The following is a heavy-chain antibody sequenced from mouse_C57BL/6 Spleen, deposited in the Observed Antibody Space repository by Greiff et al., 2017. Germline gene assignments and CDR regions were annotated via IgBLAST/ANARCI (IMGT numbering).Heavy chain of an antibody. CDR1: GFSLTSYG. V-gene: IGHV2-5*01. CDR2: IWRGGST. J-gene: IGHJ2*01. CDR3: AKNSYYGNYVNFDY. D-gene: IGHD2-10*01. Sequence: VQLVESGPGLVQPSQSLSITCTVSGFSLTSYGVHWVRQSPGKGLEWLGVIWRGGSTDYNAAFMSRLSITKDNSKSQVFFKMNSLQADDTAIYYCAKNSYYGNYVNFDYWGQGTTLTVSS.